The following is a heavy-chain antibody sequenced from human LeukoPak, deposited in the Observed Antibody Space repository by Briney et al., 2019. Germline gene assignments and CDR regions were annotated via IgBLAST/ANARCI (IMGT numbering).Heavy chain of an antibody. Sequence: PGGSLRLSCAASGFTFSSYAMHWVRQAPGKGLEWVAVISYDGSNKYYADSVKGRFTISRDNSKNTLYLQMNSLRAEDTAVYYCAREAFYSSGSGFDYWGQGTLVTVSS. V-gene: IGHV3-30-3*01. CDR2: ISYDGSNK. CDR1: GFTFSSYA. CDR3: AREAFYSSGSGFDY. D-gene: IGHD6-19*01. J-gene: IGHJ4*02.